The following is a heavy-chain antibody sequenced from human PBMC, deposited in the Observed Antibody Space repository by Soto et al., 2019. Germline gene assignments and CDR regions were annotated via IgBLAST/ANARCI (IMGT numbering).Heavy chain of an antibody. Sequence: SETLSLTCTVSGGSISGYYWSWIRQPPGKGLEWIGYMYNSGSTNYNPSLKSRVTISVDTSKNQFSLKLNSVTAADTAVYYCARDLWGYCGTDCYPLDVWGQGTTVTVSS. J-gene: IGHJ6*02. CDR2: MYNSGST. CDR1: GGSISGYY. CDR3: ARDLWGYCGTDCYPLDV. D-gene: IGHD2-21*02. V-gene: IGHV4-59*01.